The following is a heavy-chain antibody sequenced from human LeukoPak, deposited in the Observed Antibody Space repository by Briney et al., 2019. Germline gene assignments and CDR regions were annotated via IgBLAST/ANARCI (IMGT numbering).Heavy chain of an antibody. CDR1: GGSMSPYF. D-gene: IGHD3-22*01. J-gene: IGHJ3*02. Sequence: SETLSLTCTVSGGSMSPYFWSWIRQPPGKGLEWMGYIYYGGNTKYNPSLKSRVTITVDTPNNQFSLWLTSVTAADTAVYYCARHLYYFDSSAYQDAFDIWGQGTMVPVSS. CDR2: IYYGGNT. V-gene: IGHV4-59*08. CDR3: ARHLYYFDSSAYQDAFDI.